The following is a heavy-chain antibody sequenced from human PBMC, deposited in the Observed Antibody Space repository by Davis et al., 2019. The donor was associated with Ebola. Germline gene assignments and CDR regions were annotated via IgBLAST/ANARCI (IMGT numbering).Heavy chain of an antibody. V-gene: IGHV3-30-3*01. CDR1: GFTFSSYA. CDR3: AKDTVDTAMVYVYYFDY. D-gene: IGHD5-18*01. CDR2: ISYDGSNK. Sequence: GESLKISCAASGFTFSSYAMHWVRQAPGKGLEWVAVISYDGSNKYYADSVKGRFTISRDNSKNTLYLQMNSLRAEDTAVYYCAKDTVDTAMVYVYYFDYWGQGTLVTVSS. J-gene: IGHJ4*02.